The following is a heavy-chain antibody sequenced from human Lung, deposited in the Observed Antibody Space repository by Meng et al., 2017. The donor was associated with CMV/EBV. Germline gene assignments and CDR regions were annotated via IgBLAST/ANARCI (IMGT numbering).Heavy chain of an antibody. Sequence: GPXLVXPTQTLTLTCSLSGFSLSPSGVGVGWIRQTSGKALEWLALILWNDDKRYNPSLKSRLTVTRDSSKTQVVLKMTNMDPEDTATYYCAHRLYRHYFDYWGQGXLVTVSS. CDR3: AHRLYRHYFDY. CDR2: ILWNDDK. J-gene: IGHJ4*02. CDR1: GFSLSPSGVG. D-gene: IGHD4-11*01. V-gene: IGHV2-5*01.